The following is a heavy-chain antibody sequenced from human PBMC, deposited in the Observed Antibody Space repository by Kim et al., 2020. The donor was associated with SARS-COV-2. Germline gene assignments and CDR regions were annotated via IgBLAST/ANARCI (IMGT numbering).Heavy chain of an antibody. CDR2: ISWDGGST. D-gene: IGHD2-2*02. V-gene: IGHV3-43*01. CDR1: GFTFDDYT. J-gene: IGHJ6*02. CDR3: AKGVKRVPRYCSSTSCYISYYYYGMDV. Sequence: GGSLRLSCAASGFTFDDYTMHWVRQAPGKGLEWVSLISWDGGSTYYADSVKGRFTISRDNSKNSLYLQMNSLRTEDTALYYCAKGVKRVPRYCSSTSCYISYYYYGMDVWGQGTTVTVSS.